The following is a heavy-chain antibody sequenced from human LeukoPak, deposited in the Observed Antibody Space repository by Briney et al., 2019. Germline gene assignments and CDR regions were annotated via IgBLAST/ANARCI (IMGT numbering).Heavy chain of an antibody. Sequence: GGSLRLSCAASGFTVSSNYMSWVRQAPGKGLEWVSIIYSRGSTYYADSVTGRFTISRDNSKNTLYLQMNSLRAEDTAVYYCARTRPLDSSSWSHGDYWGQGTLVTVSS. CDR3: ARTRPLDSSSWSHGDY. V-gene: IGHV3-53*01. CDR2: IYSRGST. CDR1: GFTVSSNY. J-gene: IGHJ4*02. D-gene: IGHD6-13*01.